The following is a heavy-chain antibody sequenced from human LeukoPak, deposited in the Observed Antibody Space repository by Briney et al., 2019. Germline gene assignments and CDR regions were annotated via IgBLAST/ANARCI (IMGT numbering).Heavy chain of an antibody. J-gene: IGHJ4*02. CDR1: GFTFSSYA. V-gene: IGHV3-23*01. D-gene: IGHD1-26*01. Sequence: GGSLRLSCAASGFTFSSYAMSWVRQAPGKGLEWVSAISGSGGSTYYAGSVKGRFTISRDNSKNTLYLQTNSLRAEDTAVYYCAKDRRSYSYFPDYWGQGTLVTVSS. CDR2: ISGSGGST. CDR3: AKDRRSYSYFPDY.